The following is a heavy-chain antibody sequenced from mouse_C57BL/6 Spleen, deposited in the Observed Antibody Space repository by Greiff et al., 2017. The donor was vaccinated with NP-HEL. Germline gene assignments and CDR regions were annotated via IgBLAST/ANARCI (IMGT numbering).Heavy chain of an antibody. V-gene: IGHV3-1*01. CDR2: ISYSGST. CDR3: ARGVTTAPWFAY. D-gene: IGHD1-2*01. Sequence: VQLQQSGPGMVKPSQSLSLTCTVTGYSITSGYDWHWTRHFPGNKLEWMGYISYSGSTNYNPSLKSRISITHDTSKNHFFLKLNSVTTEDTATYYCARGVTTAPWFAYWGQGTLVTVSA. J-gene: IGHJ3*01. CDR1: GYSITSGYD.